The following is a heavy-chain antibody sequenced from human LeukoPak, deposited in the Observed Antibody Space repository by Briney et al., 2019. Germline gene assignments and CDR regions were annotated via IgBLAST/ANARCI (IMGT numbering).Heavy chain of an antibody. D-gene: IGHD3-10*01. CDR3: ARHFLGYYGSGSYSNWFDP. V-gene: IGHV4-59*08. CDR1: GGSFSGYY. J-gene: IGHJ5*02. Sequence: PSETLSLTCAVYGGSFSGYYWSWIRQPPGKGLEWIGYIYYSGSTNYNPSLKSRVTISVDTSKNQFSLKLSSVTAADTAVYYCARHFLGYYGSGSYSNWFDPWGQGTLVTVSS. CDR2: IYYSGST.